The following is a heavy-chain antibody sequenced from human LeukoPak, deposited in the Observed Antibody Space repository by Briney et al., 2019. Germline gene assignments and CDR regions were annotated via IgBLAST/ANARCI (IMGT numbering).Heavy chain of an antibody. CDR3: ARDPDRDGVDY. Sequence: GSLRLSCAASGFTFTSYWMNWVRQAPGMGLEWVANIKQDGSEKYYVDSVKGRFTISRDNAKNSLYLQMNSLGAEDTAVYYCARDPDRDGVDYWGQGTLVTVSS. CDR2: IKQDGSEK. CDR1: GFTFTSYW. J-gene: IGHJ4*02. D-gene: IGHD1-14*01. V-gene: IGHV3-7*01.